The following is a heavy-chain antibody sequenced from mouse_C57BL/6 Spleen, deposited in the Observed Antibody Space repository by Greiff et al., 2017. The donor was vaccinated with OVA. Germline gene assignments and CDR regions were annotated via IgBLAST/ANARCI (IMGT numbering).Heavy chain of an antibody. CDR3: AREYDYDAAWLAY. V-gene: IGHV5-4*01. Sequence: EVMLVESGGGLVKPGGSLKLSCAASGFTFSSYAMSWVRQTPEKRLEWVANISHGGSYTYYPDNVKGRVTITRDNAKSNLYLQMSHLKSEDTAVYYCAREYDYDAAWLAYWGQGTLVTVSA. CDR1: GFTFSSYA. J-gene: IGHJ3*01. CDR2: ISHGGSYT. D-gene: IGHD2-4*01.